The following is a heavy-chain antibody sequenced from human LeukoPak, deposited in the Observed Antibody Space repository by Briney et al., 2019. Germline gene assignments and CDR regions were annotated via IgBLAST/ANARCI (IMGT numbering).Heavy chain of an antibody. J-gene: IGHJ4*02. CDR2: ISAYNGNT. D-gene: IGHD3-10*01. CDR3: ATANYYGSGSHKFDY. V-gene: IGHV1-18*01. Sequence: ASVKVSCKASGYTFTSYGISWVRQAPGQGLEWMGWISAYNGNTNYAQKLQGRVTMTTDTSTSTAYMELRSLRSDDTAVYYCATANYYGSGSHKFDYWGQGTLVTVSS. CDR1: GYTFTSYG.